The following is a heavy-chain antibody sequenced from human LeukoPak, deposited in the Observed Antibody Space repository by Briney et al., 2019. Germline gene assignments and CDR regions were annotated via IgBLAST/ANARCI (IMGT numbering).Heavy chain of an antibody. Sequence: SETLSLTCAVYGGSFSGYYWSWIRQPPGKGLEWIGEINHSGSTNYNPSLKSRVTISVDTSKNQFSLKLSSVTAADTAVYYCARDRSTHAFDIWGQGTMVTVSS. CDR3: ARDRSTHAFDI. CDR1: GGSFSGYY. V-gene: IGHV4-34*01. D-gene: IGHD3-16*02. J-gene: IGHJ3*02. CDR2: INHSGST.